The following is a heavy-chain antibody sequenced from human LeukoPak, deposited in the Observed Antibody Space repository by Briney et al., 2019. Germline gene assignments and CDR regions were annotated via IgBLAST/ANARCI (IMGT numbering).Heavy chain of an antibody. V-gene: IGHV3-66*01. CDR1: GFTVSSSY. CDR3: ARAAYSSSWYFDY. D-gene: IGHD6-13*01. Sequence: PGGSLRLSCAASGFTVSSSYMTWVRQAPGKGLEWVSVIYSGGSTHYAGSVKGRFTISRDNSKNTVYLQMNSLRAEDTAVYYCARAAYSSSWYFDYWGQGTLVTVSS. J-gene: IGHJ4*02. CDR2: IYSGGST.